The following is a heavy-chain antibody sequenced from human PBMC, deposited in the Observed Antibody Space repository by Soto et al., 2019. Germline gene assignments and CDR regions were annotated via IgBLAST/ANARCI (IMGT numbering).Heavy chain of an antibody. CDR1: GGSISSSNW. D-gene: IGHD3-22*01. V-gene: IGHV4-4*02. CDR3: ARDRVLNYYDSSGYYYYYYGMDV. Sequence: SETLSLTCAVSGGSISSSNWWSWVRQPPGKGLEWIGEIYHSGSTNYNPSLKSRVTISVDKSKNQFSLKLSSVTAADTAVYYCARDRVLNYYDSSGYYYYYYGMDVWGQGTTVTVSS. J-gene: IGHJ6*02. CDR2: IYHSGST.